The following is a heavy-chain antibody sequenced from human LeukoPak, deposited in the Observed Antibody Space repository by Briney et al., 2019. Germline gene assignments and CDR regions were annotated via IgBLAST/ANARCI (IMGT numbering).Heavy chain of an antibody. Sequence: GGSLRLSCAASGLTFGSYAMGWVRQAPGKGLEWVSAISSSGASTYYADSVKGRFTISRDNSKNTLYLQMNSLRAEDTAVYYCAKDLDSWKFGYGHYYFDYWGQGTLVTVSS. V-gene: IGHV3-23*01. CDR2: ISSSGAST. CDR1: GLTFGSYA. CDR3: AKDLDSWKFGYGHYYFDY. J-gene: IGHJ4*02. D-gene: IGHD1-20*01.